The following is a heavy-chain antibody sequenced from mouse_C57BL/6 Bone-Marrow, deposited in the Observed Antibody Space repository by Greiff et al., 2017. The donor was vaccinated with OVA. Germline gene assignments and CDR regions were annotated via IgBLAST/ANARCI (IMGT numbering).Heavy chain of an antibody. V-gene: IGHV1-50*01. CDR2: IDPSDSYT. J-gene: IGHJ2*01. CDR3: ARLGLPFDY. CDR1: GYTFTSYW. D-gene: IGHD2-2*01. Sequence: VQLQQPGAELVKPGASVKLSCKASGYTFTSYWMQWVKQRPGQGLEWIGEIDPSDSYTNYNQKFKGKATLTVDTSSSTAYMQLSSLTSEDSEVYYCARLGLPFDYWGQGTTLTVSS.